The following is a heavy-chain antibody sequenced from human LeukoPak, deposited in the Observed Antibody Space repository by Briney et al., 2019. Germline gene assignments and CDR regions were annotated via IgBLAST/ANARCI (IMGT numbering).Heavy chain of an antibody. J-gene: IGHJ4*02. CDR2: ILYDGTNQ. D-gene: IGHD3-16*01. Sequence: GGSLRLSCAASGFTFSTYAMHWVRQAPGKGLEWVAVILYDGTNQYYADSVKGRFTISRDNSRNTLYLQMNSLKVEDTAVYYCARDFRDYRDYVAYFDSWGQGTLVTVSS. CDR3: ARDFRDYRDYVAYFDS. V-gene: IGHV3-30-3*01. CDR1: GFTFSTYA.